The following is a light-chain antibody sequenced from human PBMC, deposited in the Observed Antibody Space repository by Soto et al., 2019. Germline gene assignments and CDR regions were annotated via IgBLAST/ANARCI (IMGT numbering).Light chain of an antibody. V-gene: IGLV2-23*01. CDR1: SSDVWSYNL. Sequence: QSALSQPASVSGSPVQSITISCTGTSSDVWSYNLFAWYQQHPGKAPKLMIYEGSKRPSGVYNRFSGSKSVNTASLTISGLPAEDEADYYCGSYAGSXTYVVGTGTKVXV. CDR3: GSYAGSXTYV. J-gene: IGLJ1*01. CDR2: EGS.